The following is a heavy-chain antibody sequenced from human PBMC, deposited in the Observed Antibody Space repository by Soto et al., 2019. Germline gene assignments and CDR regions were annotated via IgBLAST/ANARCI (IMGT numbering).Heavy chain of an antibody. V-gene: IGHV3-33*06. CDR2: IWYDGHIQ. CDR3: ANLWGDGYNLGQDYNGMDV. J-gene: IGHJ6*02. D-gene: IGHD5-12*01. Sequence: QVHMVESGGGVVQPGRSLRLSCAASGFSFENYGMHWVRQASGRGLEWVASIWYDGHIQYYEAAVKGRFTISRDNSKYTLYLEMTSLRSEDTAVYYCANLWGDGYNLGQDYNGMDVWGQGTKVIVAS. CDR1: GFSFENYG.